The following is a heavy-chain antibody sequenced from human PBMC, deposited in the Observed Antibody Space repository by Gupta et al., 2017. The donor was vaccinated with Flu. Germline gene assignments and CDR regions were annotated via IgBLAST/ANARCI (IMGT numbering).Heavy chain of an antibody. D-gene: IGHD6-19*01. Sequence: QLQLQESGPGLVKPSETLSLTCTVSGGSISSRSYYWGWLRQPPGTGLAWIGSIHYSGRTYYHPALKSRVTISVDTSKNQFSLKRSSVTAADTAVYYCARHANERFRISSGLNHPGYYYYGMDVWGQGTTVTVSS. CDR1: GGSISSRSYY. J-gene: IGHJ6*02. CDR2: IHYSGRT. CDR3: ARHANERFRISSGLNHPGYYYYGMDV. V-gene: IGHV4-39*01.